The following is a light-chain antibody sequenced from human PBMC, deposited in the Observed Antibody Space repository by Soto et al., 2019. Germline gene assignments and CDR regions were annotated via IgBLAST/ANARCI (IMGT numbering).Light chain of an antibody. J-gene: IGKJ1*01. CDR1: QSISRQ. CDR2: QAS. V-gene: IGKV1-5*03. CDR3: LPYQSYWT. Sequence: DIQMTQSPSTLSASVGDRVSITCRASQSISRQLAWYQQKPGKAPNLLIYQASNLETEVPSRFTGSGSVTEFTLTISSLQPDDLATYYCLPYQSYWTFGQGTKVEVK.